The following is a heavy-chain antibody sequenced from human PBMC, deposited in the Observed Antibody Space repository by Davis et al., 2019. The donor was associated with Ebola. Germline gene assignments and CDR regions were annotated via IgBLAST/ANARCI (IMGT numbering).Heavy chain of an antibody. CDR3: TGHSGYDGGDY. D-gene: IGHD5-12*01. Sequence: AASVKVSCKASGYTFTGYDINWVRQATGQGLEWMGWMNPNSGNTGYAQKFQGRVTMTRNTSISTAYMELSSLRSEDTAVYYCTGHSGYDGGDYWGQGTLVTVSS. CDR1: GYTFTGYD. V-gene: IGHV1-8*01. J-gene: IGHJ4*02. CDR2: MNPNSGNT.